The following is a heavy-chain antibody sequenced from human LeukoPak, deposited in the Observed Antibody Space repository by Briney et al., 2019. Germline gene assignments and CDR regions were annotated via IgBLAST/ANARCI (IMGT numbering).Heavy chain of an antibody. J-gene: IGHJ4*02. CDR1: GGSISGYC. V-gene: IGHV4-59*08. CDR3: ARQGSSGYYYGPFDC. CDR2: IHYSGST. Sequence: SETLSLTCTVSGGSISGYCWTWIRQPPGKGLEWIGDIHYSGSTKYNPSLRSRVTISVDTSKNQFSLELSSVTAADTAVYYCARQGSSGYYYGPFDCWGQGTLVTVSS. D-gene: IGHD3-22*01.